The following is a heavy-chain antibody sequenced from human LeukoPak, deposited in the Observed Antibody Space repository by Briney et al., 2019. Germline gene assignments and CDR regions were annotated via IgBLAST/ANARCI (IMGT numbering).Heavy chain of an antibody. J-gene: IGHJ4*02. D-gene: IGHD2-15*01. CDR1: GFTLSGYD. V-gene: IGHV3-13*05. CDR3: ARDWGSCSGVGCQQRFDY. Sequence: QTGGSLRLSCAASGFTLSGYDMHWVRQIGLAGDPYYPGSVKGPLAISRESAKTSLYLQMNSLRAEDTAVYYCARDWGSCSGVGCQQRFDYWGQGTLVTVSS. CDR2: IGLAGDP.